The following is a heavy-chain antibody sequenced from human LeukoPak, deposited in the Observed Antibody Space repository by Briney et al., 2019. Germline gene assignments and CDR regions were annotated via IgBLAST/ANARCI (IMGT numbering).Heavy chain of an antibody. J-gene: IGHJ4*02. CDR1: GYTFTSYA. Sequence: ASVKVSCKASGYTFTSYAMHWVRQAPGQRLEWMGWINAGNGNTKYSQKFQGRVTITRDTSASTAYMELSSLRSEDTAVHYCARVWTKTYGSGSYSLGYWGQGTLVTVSS. D-gene: IGHD3-10*01. V-gene: IGHV1-3*01. CDR2: INAGNGNT. CDR3: ARVWTKTYGSGSYSLGY.